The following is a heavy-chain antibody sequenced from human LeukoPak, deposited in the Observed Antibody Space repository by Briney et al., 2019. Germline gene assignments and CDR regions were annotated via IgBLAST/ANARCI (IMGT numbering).Heavy chain of an antibody. Sequence: GGSQRLSCAASGFTFSNAWMGWVRQAPGKGLEWVGRIKSKTDGGTTDYAAPVKGRFTISRDDSKNTLYLQMNSLKTEDTAVYYCTTESLWFGECFDYWGQGTLVTVSS. J-gene: IGHJ4*02. CDR2: IKSKTDGGTT. V-gene: IGHV3-15*01. CDR1: GFTFSNAW. CDR3: TTESLWFGECFDY. D-gene: IGHD3-10*01.